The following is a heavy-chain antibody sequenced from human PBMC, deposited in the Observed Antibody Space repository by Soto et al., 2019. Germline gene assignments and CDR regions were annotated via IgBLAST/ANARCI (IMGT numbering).Heavy chain of an antibody. CDR2: IYYSGST. CDR3: ARDWVAATNWFDP. D-gene: IGHD6-13*01. J-gene: IGHJ5*02. V-gene: IGHV4-30-4*01. CDR1: GGSISSGDYY. Sequence: QVQLQESGPGLVKPSQTLSLTCTVSGGSISSGDYYWSWIRQPPGKGLEWIGYIYYSGSTYYNPSLTSRVTISVDTSKNQFSLKLSSVTAADTAVYYCARDWVAATNWFDPWGQGTLVTVSS.